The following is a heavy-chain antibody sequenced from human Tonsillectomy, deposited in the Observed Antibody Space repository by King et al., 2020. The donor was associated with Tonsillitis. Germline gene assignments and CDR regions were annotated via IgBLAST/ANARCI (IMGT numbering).Heavy chain of an antibody. Sequence: VQLVESGGGLVTPGGSLRLSCAASGFTFSDYYMSWIRQAPGKGLEWGSYISTSNRYYADSVKGRFTISRDNAKNSLYLQMNSLRAEDTAVYYCARDYPYDQSPFDYWGQGTLVTVSS. J-gene: IGHJ4*02. CDR2: ISTSNR. V-gene: IGHV3-11*01. D-gene: IGHD2-2*01. CDR1: GFTFSDYY. CDR3: ARDYPYDQSPFDY.